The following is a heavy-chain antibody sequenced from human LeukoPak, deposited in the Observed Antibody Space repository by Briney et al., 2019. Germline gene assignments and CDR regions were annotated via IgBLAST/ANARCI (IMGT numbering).Heavy chain of an antibody. Sequence: GGSLRLSCAASGFAFSNYWMTWVRQAPGKGLEWVANIKQDGSEKYHVESAQGRFVISRDNARASLYLQMNSLRAEDTAVYYCAELGITMIGGVWGKGTTVTISS. V-gene: IGHV3-7*01. CDR1: GFAFSNYW. CDR3: AELGITMIGGV. D-gene: IGHD3-10*02. J-gene: IGHJ6*04. CDR2: IKQDGSEK.